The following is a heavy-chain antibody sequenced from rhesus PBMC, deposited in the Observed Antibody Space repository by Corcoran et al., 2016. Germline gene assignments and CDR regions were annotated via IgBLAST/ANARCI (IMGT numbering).Heavy chain of an antibody. CDR2: IVGNIAGN. CDR1: GGSLSGYS. V-gene: IGHV4-81*01. CDR3: ARLRQYYFDY. J-gene: IGHJ4*01. D-gene: IGHD6-25*01. Sequence: QLQLQESGPGLVKPSETLSLTCSVSGGSLSGYSWSWFRQPPGKGLEWIGNIVGNIAGNNYNPSLNSGVTIAEDTSKNHLSLKLRSVTAVDTAVYYCARLRQYYFDYWGQGVLVTVSS.